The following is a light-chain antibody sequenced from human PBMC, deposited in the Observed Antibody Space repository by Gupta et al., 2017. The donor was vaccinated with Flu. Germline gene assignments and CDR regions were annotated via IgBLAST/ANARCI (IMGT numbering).Light chain of an antibody. Sequence: DIQMNQSPSSLSASVGDRVTITCQASQDISNYLNWYQQKPGKAPKLLIYDASNLETGVPSRFSGSGSGTDFTFTISSLQPEDIATYYCQQYDNLPLTFGRGTKVEIK. CDR1: QDISNY. CDR3: QQYDNLPLT. CDR2: DAS. J-gene: IGKJ4*01. V-gene: IGKV1-33*01.